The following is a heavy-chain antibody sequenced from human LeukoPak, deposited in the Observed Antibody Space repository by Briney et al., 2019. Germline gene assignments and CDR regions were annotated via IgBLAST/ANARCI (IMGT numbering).Heavy chain of an antibody. Sequence: PGRSLRLSCAAPGFTFSDYYMSWIRQAPGKGLEWVSYISSSGSTIYYADSVKGRFTISRDNAKNSLYLQMNSLKTEDTAVYYCTRHLGVRGVKSFGEYYYYYYMDVWGKGTTVTVSS. CDR3: TRHLGVRGVKSFGEYYYYYYMDV. CDR1: GFTFSDYY. CDR2: ISSSGSTI. V-gene: IGHV3-11*01. D-gene: IGHD3-10*01. J-gene: IGHJ6*03.